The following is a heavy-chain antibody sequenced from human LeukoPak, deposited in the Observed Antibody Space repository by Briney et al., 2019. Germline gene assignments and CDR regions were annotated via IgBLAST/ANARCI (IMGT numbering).Heavy chain of an antibody. J-gene: IGHJ4*02. D-gene: IGHD3-10*01. V-gene: IGHV3-7*03. CDR2: IKHDEIEK. CDR3: AKVGGSVLKRHIHDY. CDR1: GFTFNNYW. Sequence: GGSLRLSCAASGFTFNNYWMSWVRQAPGKGLEWVAKIKHDEIEKYYVDSVKGRFTISRDNSKNTLYLQMNSLRAEDTAVYYCAKVGGSVLKRHIHDYWGQGTLVTVSS.